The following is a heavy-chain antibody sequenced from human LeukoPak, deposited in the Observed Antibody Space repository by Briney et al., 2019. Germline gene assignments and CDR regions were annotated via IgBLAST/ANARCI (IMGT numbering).Heavy chain of an antibody. V-gene: IGHV4-61*02. Sequence: PSETLSLTCTVAGDSISSGDYYWSWIRQPAGKGVEWLGRISSSGSTNYNPSLKSRVTISVDTSKNQFSLKLSSVTAADTAVYFCARGPYSYDSSGAFDIWGQGTMVTVSS. CDR1: GDSISSGDYY. CDR3: ARGPYSYDSSGAFDI. CDR2: ISSSGST. D-gene: IGHD3-22*01. J-gene: IGHJ3*02.